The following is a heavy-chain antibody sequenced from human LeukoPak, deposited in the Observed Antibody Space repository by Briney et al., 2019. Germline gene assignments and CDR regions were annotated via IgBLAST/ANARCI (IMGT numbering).Heavy chain of an antibody. CDR3: ARMGHDSSGYPPFNYFDY. J-gene: IGHJ4*02. D-gene: IGHD3-22*01. CDR1: GYSFTSYW. CDR2: IDPSDSYT. Sequence: GESLRISCKGSGYSFTSYWISWVRQMPGKGLEWTGRIDPSDSYTNYSPSFQGHVTISADKSISTAYLQWSSLKASDTAMYYCARMGHDSSGYPPFNYFDYWGQGTLVTVSS. V-gene: IGHV5-10-1*01.